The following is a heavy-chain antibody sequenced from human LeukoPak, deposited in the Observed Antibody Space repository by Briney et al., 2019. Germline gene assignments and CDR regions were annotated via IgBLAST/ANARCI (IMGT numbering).Heavy chain of an antibody. V-gene: IGHV3-74*01. CDR3: ARGDSGYDYHYYYYMDV. CDR1: GFTFSSYW. Sequence: GGSLRLSCAASGFTFSSYWIHWVRQAPGKGPVWVSHINTDERTKTYADSVKGRFTISRDNAKNTVYLQMNSLRAEDTAVYCCARGDSGYDYHYYYYMDVWGKGTTVTVSS. J-gene: IGHJ6*03. D-gene: IGHD5-12*01. CDR2: INTDERTK.